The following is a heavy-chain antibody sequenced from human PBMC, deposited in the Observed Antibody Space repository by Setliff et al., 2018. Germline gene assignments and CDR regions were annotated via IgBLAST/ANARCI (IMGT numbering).Heavy chain of an antibody. Sequence: GGSLRLSCATSGFTFSTSAMHWLRQSPDNRLEWLAYIHYGGGHIQYADSVKGRFTVSRDNAMDTLFLQMNGLTTDDTAVYYCARVEFTSWSQPGEIDYWGQGTLVTVSS. CDR3: ARVEFTSWSQPGEIDY. V-gene: IGHV3-30*02. CDR2: IHYGGGHI. D-gene: IGHD2-2*01. CDR1: GFTFSTSA. J-gene: IGHJ4*02.